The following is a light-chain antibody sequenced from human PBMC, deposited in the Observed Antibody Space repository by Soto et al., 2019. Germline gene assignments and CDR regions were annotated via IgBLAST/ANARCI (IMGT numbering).Light chain of an antibody. CDR1: CSNIGSNT. J-gene: IGLJ2*01. CDR3: AAWDDSLNGLV. Sequence: QSVLTQPPSASGTPGQRVTISCSGSCSNIGSNTVNWYQQLPGTAPKLLIYTNNQRPSGVRDRFSGSKSGTSASVVISGLPSAAEDDYYCAAWDDSLNGLVFGGGTKLTLL. V-gene: IGLV1-44*01. CDR2: TNN.